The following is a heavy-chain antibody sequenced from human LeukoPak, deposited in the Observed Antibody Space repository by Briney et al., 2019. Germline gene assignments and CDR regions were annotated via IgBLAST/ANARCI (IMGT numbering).Heavy chain of an antibody. V-gene: IGHV1-2*02. CDR2: INPNSGGT. CDR3: ARGGSGYRNYYYYYYMDV. D-gene: IGHD3-10*01. Sequence: GASVKVSCKASGYTFTVYYMHWVRQAPGQGLEWMGWINPNSGGTNYAQKFQGRVTMTRDTSISTAYMELSRLRSDDTAVYYCARGGSGYRNYYYYYYMDVWGKGTTVTVSS. CDR1: GYTFTVYY. J-gene: IGHJ6*03.